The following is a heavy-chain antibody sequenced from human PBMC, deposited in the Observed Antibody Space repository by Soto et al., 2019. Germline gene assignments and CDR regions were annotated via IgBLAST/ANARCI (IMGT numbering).Heavy chain of an antibody. Sequence: PGGSLRLSCAASGFTFSSYAMSWVRQAPGKGLEWVSAISGSGGSTYYADSVKGRFTISRDNSKNTLYLQMNSLRAEDTAVYYCAKSLPYYDILTGPTNWFDPWGQGTLVTVSS. CDR1: GFTFSSYA. V-gene: IGHV3-23*01. CDR2: ISGSGGST. J-gene: IGHJ5*02. D-gene: IGHD3-9*01. CDR3: AKSLPYYDILTGPTNWFDP.